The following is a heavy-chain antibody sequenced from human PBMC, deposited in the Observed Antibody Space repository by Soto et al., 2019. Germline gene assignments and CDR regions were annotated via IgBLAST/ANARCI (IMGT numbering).Heavy chain of an antibody. V-gene: IGHV3-21*01. CDR3: ARDSTGYSSGWGYDYYYGMDV. J-gene: IGHJ6*02. Sequence: WGSLRLSCAASGFTFISYSINLFRHSPFKWLEWVSSISSSSSYIYYADSVKGRFTISRDNAKNSLYLQMNSLRAEDTAVYYCARDSTGYSSGWGYDYYYGMDVWGQGTTVTVSS. CDR1: GFTFISYS. D-gene: IGHD6-19*01. CDR2: ISSSSSYI.